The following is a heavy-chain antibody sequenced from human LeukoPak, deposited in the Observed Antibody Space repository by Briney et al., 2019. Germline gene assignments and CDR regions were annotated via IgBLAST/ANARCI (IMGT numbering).Heavy chain of an antibody. CDR2: IYYSGST. CDR1: GGSISSSSYY. CDR3: ASLGRITMVRGASDY. Sequence: SETLSLTCTVSGGSISSSSYYWGWIRQPPGKGLEWIGSIYYSGSTYHNPSLKSRVTISVDTSKNQFSLKLSSVTAADTAVYYCASLGRITMVRGASDYWGQGTLVTVSS. D-gene: IGHD3-10*01. J-gene: IGHJ4*02. V-gene: IGHV4-39*07.